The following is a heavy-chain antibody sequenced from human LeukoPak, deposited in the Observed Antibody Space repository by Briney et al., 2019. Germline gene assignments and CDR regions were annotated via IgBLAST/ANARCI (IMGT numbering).Heavy chain of an antibody. Sequence: SETLSLTCAVYGGSFSGYYWSWIRQPPGKWLEWIGEINHSGSTNYNPSLKSRVTISVDTSKNQFSLKLSSVAAADTAVYYCARGVELGYCSGGSCSNDYWGQGTLVTVSS. CDR3: ARGVELGYCSGGSCSNDY. J-gene: IGHJ4*02. CDR2: INHSGST. CDR1: GGSFSGYY. D-gene: IGHD2-15*01. V-gene: IGHV4-34*01.